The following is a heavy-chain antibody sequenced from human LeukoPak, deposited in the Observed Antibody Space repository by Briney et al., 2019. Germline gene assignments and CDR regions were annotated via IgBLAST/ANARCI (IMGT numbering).Heavy chain of an antibody. V-gene: IGHV5-51*01. Sequence: GESLKISCKGSGHRFTNYWIGWVRQMPGKGLEWMGIIYPGDSDTRYSPSFQGQVTISVDKSISTAYLQWSSLKASDTAMYYCARLPYYDTSGYLDYWGQGTLVIVSS. J-gene: IGHJ4*02. D-gene: IGHD3-22*01. CDR3: ARLPYYDTSGYLDY. CDR2: IYPGDSDT. CDR1: GHRFTNYW.